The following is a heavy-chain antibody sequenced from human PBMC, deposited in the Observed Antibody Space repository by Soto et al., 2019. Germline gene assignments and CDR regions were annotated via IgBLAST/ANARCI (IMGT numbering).Heavy chain of an antibody. V-gene: IGHV1-69*13. D-gene: IGHD3-22*01. CDR3: SYYYDSSGYYTGSAFDI. CDR1: GGTFSSCA. Sequence: SVKVSCKASGGTFSSCAISWVRQAPGQGLEWMGGIIPIFGTANYAQKFQGRVTITADESTSTAYMELSSLRSEDTAVYYCSYYYDSSGYYTGSAFDIWGQGTMVTVSS. CDR2: IIPIFGTA. J-gene: IGHJ3*02.